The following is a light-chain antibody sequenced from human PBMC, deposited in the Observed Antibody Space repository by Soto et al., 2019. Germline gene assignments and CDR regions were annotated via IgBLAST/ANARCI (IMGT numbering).Light chain of an antibody. Sequence: AIRMTQSPSSLSASTGDRVTITCRASQGISSYLAWYQQKPGKAPKLLIYAASTLQSGVPSRFSGSGSGTDFTHIISCLQSEDFATYYCQQYYSYPPWTFGQGTKVEIK. V-gene: IGKV1-8*01. CDR2: AAS. CDR3: QQYYSYPPWT. CDR1: QGISSY. J-gene: IGKJ1*01.